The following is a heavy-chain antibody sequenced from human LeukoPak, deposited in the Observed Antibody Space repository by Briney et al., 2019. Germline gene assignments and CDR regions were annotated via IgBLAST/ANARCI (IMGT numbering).Heavy chain of an antibody. Sequence: GESLRISCRGSGYSFTSYWITWVRQMPGKGLEWMGRIGPSDSSTNYSPSFQGHVTTSADKSISTAYLQWRSLKASDTAMYYCARGDAYGGAFDIWGQGTLVTVSS. V-gene: IGHV5-10-1*01. CDR2: IGPSDSST. CDR3: ARGDAYGGAFDI. CDR1: GYSFTSYW. D-gene: IGHD4-17*01. J-gene: IGHJ3*02.